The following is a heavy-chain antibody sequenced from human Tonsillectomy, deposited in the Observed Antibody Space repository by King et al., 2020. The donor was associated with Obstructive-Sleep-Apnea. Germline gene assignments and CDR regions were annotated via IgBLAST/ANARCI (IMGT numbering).Heavy chain of an antibody. J-gene: IGHJ4*02. V-gene: IGHV1-18*01. CDR2: ISAYNGNT. D-gene: IGHD5-24*01. CDR1: GYTFTSYG. CDR3: SRDGTSLMATIADY. Sequence: QLVQSGAEVKKPGASVKVSRKASGYTFTSYGISWVRQAPAQWLEWMGCISAYNGNTNYVHKLQGRVTMTTDTSTSTAYIELRSLRSDDTAVYYCSRDGTSLMATIADYWGQGTLVTVSS.